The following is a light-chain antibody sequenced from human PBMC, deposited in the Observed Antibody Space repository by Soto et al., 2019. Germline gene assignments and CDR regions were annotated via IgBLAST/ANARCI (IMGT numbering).Light chain of an antibody. CDR3: QQYNNWPLT. J-gene: IGKJ4*01. CDR2: GAS. CDR1: QSVGSN. Sequence: EIVMTQSPATLSVSPGERATLSCRASQSVGSNLAWYQKKPGQSPRLLISGASARATGIPDRFSGSGSGTDFTLSVSSLQSEDFAIYYCQQYNNWPLTFGGGTTVEIK. V-gene: IGKV3-15*01.